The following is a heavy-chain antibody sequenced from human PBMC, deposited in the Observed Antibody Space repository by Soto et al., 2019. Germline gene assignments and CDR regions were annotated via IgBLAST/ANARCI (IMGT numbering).Heavy chain of an antibody. J-gene: IGHJ4*02. CDR3: ARGVGAYYFDY. CDR2: IIPIFGTT. CDR1: GGTFSTYA. Sequence: QVQLVQSGAEVKKPGSSVKVSCKASGGTFSTYAITWVRQAPGQGLEWLGGIIPIFGTTDYARKFQGRVTITAAESTSTVFIELSSLTSGDTAVYYCARGVGAYYFDYWGQGTLVNVSS. V-gene: IGHV1-69*01. D-gene: IGHD1-26*01.